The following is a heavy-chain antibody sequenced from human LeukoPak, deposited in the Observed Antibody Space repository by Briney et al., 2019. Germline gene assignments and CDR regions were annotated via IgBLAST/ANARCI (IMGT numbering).Heavy chain of an antibody. Sequence: PSETLSLTCTVSGGSITSYYWSWIRQPPGKGLEWIGYIYYTGSTNYNPSLKSRVTMSVDTSKNQFSLKLSSVTAADTAVYYCARTLVAAPGLFDYWGQGTLVTVSS. CDR2: IYYTGST. CDR1: GGSITSYY. V-gene: IGHV4-59*12. D-gene: IGHD6-13*01. J-gene: IGHJ4*02. CDR3: ARTLVAAPGLFDY.